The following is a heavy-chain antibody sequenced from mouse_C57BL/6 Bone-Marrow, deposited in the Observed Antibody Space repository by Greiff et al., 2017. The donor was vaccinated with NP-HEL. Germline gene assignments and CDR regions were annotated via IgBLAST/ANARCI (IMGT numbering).Heavy chain of an antibody. V-gene: IGHV3-8*01. CDR2: ISNSGST. CDR1: GYSLTSDY. J-gene: IGHJ4*01. CDR3: ARWGYYAMDY. Sequence: EVKLMESGPGLAKPSQTLSLTCSVTGYSLTSDYWNWIRKCPGNKLEYMGYISNSGSTYYNPSLKSRISITRDASKNQYYLQLNSMTTEDTATYYCARWGYYAMDYCDQGNSVTVAS.